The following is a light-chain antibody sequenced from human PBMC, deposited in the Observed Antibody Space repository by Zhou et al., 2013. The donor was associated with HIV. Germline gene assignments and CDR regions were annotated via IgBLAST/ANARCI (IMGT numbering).Light chain of an antibody. V-gene: IGKV3-20*01. J-gene: IGKJ1*01. Sequence: EIVLTQSPGTLSLSPGERATLSCRASQSISSRHLAWYQQTPGQAPRLLIYGASSRATGIPDRFSGSGSGTDFTLTISSLQSEDFAIYYCQQYNNWPRTFGQGTKVEIK. CDR2: GAS. CDR1: QSISSRH. CDR3: QQYNNWPRT.